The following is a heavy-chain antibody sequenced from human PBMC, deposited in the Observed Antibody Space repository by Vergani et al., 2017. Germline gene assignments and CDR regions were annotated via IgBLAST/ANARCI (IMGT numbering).Heavy chain of an antibody. D-gene: IGHD5-18*01. Sequence: QVQLVQSGAEVKKPGSSVKVSCKASGGTFSSYTISWVRQAPGQGLEWMGRINPNSGGTNYAQKFQGRVTMTRDTSISTAYMELSRLRSDDTAVYYCARERDTAMEIDYWGQGTLVTVSS. CDR3: ARERDTAMEIDY. J-gene: IGHJ4*02. CDR2: INPNSGGT. CDR1: GGTFSSYT. V-gene: IGHV1-2*02.